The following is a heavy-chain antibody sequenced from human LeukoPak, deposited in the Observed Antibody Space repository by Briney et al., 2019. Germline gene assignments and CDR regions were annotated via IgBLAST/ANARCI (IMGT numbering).Heavy chain of an antibody. V-gene: IGHV3-30-3*01. CDR1: GFSFNKYA. CDR3: ARDVAEDGIFYYLDY. CDR2: MSYDGRTE. D-gene: IGHD6-13*01. Sequence: GGSLRLSCATSGFSFNKYAIHWVRQAPGKGLEWVALMSYDGRTEYYIDSVKGRFTISRDNSKSTVFLQMNSLRDEDTAVYFCARDVAEDGIFYYLDYWGQGTLVTVSS. J-gene: IGHJ4*02.